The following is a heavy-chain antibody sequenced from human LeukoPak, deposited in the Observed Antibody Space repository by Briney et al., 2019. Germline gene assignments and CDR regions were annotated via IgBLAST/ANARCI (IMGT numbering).Heavy chain of an antibody. CDR1: GFTFSNYA. CDR3: NPSPYTMDNYAYLLY. V-gene: IGHV3-23*01. Sequence: GGSLRLSCAASGFTFSNYAMTWVRQAPGKGLEWVSAISGSGGSTYYADSVKGRFTISRDNSKNTLFLQMSSLRAEDTALYYCNPSPYTMDNYAYLLYWARGTLVTVSS. D-gene: IGHD4-11*01. J-gene: IGHJ4*02. CDR2: ISGSGGST.